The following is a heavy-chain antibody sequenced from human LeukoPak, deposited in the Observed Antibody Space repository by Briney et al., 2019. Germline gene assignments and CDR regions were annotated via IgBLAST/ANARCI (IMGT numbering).Heavy chain of an antibody. J-gene: IGHJ6*02. D-gene: IGHD3-16*02. Sequence: GGSLRLSCAASRFTFSSYWMSWVRQAPGKGLEWVANINQDGSEKYYADSVKGRFTISRDNSKNTLYLQMNSLRAEDTAVYYCAKASVYVYYGMDVWGQGTTVTVS. CDR1: RFTFSSYW. V-gene: IGHV3-7*02. CDR2: INQDGSEK. CDR3: AKASVYVYYGMDV.